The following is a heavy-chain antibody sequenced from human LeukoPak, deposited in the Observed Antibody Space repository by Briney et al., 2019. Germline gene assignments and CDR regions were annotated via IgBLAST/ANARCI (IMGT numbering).Heavy chain of an antibody. CDR1: GYTFTSYG. CDR2: ISAYNGNT. D-gene: IGHD3-22*01. V-gene: IGHV1-18*01. J-gene: IGHJ4*02. CDR3: ARLNYYDSSGYIGY. Sequence: ASVKVSCKASGYTFTSYGISWVRQAPGQGLEWMGWISAYNGNTNYAQTLQGRVTMTTDTSTSTAYMELRSLRSHDTAVYYCARLNYYDSSGYIGYWGQGTLVTVSS.